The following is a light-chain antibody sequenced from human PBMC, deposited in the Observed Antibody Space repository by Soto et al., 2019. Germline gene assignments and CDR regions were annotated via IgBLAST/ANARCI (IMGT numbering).Light chain of an antibody. CDR2: KAS. CDR1: QSISSW. Sequence: DLHMTQSPSTLSASVGDRVTITCRASQSISSWLAWYQQKPGKAPNLLIYKASTLESGVPSRFSGSGSGTEFTLTISSLQPDDFATYYCQQYDSYPETFGQGTKVEIK. V-gene: IGKV1-5*03. CDR3: QQYDSYPET. J-gene: IGKJ1*01.